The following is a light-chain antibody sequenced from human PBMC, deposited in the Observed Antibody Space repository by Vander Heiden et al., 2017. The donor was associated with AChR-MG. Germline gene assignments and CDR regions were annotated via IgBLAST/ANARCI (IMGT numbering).Light chain of an antibody. CDR2: DVS. Sequence: QSALTQPRSVSRSPSQSVTIACTGTSSDVGGYNYVSWYQQHPGKAHKLMIYDVSKRPSGVPDRFSGSKSGNTASLTISGLQAEDEADYYCCSYTGTYTNWVFGGGTKLTVL. J-gene: IGLJ3*02. CDR3: CSYTGTYTNWV. CDR1: SSDVGGYNY. V-gene: IGLV2-11*01.